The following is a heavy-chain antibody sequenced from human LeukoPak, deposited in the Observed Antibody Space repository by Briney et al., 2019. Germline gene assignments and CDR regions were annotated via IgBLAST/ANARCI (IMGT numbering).Heavy chain of an antibody. V-gene: IGHV1-24*01. Sequence: ASVKVSCKVSGYTLTELSMHWVRQAPGKGLEWMGGFDPEDGETIYAQKFQGRVTMTEDTSTDTAYMELSSLRSEDTAVYYRATAHPTPGILGGWFDPWGQGTLVTVSS. CDR2: FDPEDGET. CDR3: ATAHPTPGILGGWFDP. D-gene: IGHD3-16*01. CDR1: GYTLTELS. J-gene: IGHJ5*02.